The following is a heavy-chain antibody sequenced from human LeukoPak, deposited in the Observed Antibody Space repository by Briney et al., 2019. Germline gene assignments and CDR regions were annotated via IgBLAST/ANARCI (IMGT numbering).Heavy chain of an antibody. CDR2: IYTSGST. CDR1: GGSINSGIYY. D-gene: IGHD2-15*01. J-gene: IGHJ5*02. V-gene: IGHV4-61*02. CDR3: ARDGGDIVGRASGWFDP. Sequence: PSETLSLTCTVSGGSINSGIYYWSWIRQPAGKGLEWIGRIYTSGSTNYNPSLKSRVTISVDTSKNQFSLKLSSVTAADTAVYYCARDGGDIVGRASGWFDPWGQGTLVTVSS.